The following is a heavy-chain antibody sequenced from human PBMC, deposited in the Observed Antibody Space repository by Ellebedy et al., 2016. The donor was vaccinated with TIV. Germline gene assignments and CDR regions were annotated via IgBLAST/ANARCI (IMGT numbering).Heavy chain of an antibody. CDR2: ISGSGGST. V-gene: IGHV3-23*01. J-gene: IGHJ6*02. Sequence: GESLKISXAASGFTFSSYAMNWVRQAPGKGLEWVSAISGSGGSTYYADSVKGRFTISRDNSKHTLYLQMNSLRAEDTAIYYCAKARGACSSTSCPPMDVWGQGTTVTVSS. CDR1: GFTFSSYA. D-gene: IGHD2-2*01. CDR3: AKARGACSSTSCPPMDV.